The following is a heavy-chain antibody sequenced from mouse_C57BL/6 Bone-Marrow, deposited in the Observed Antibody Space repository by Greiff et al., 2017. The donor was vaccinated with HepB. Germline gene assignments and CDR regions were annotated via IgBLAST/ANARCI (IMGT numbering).Heavy chain of an antibody. V-gene: IGHV8-8*01. CDR2: IWWDDDK. CDR3: ARMGDYYGRYFDV. CDR1: GFSLSTFGMG. Sequence: QVQLQQSGPGILQPSQTLSLTCSFSGFSLSTFGMGVGWIRQPSGKGLEWLAHIWWDDDKYYNPALKSRLTISKDTSKNQVFLKIANVDTADTATYYCARMGDYYGRYFDVWGTGTTVTVSS. D-gene: IGHD1-1*01. J-gene: IGHJ1*03.